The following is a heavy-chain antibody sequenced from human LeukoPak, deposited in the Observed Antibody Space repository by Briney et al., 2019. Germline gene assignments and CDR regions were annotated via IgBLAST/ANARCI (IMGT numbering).Heavy chain of an antibody. V-gene: IGHV3-33*01. CDR1: GFTFRSYG. CDR3: ARPYYYDSSGYSPYGMDV. CDR2: IWYDGSNK. J-gene: IGHJ6*02. Sequence: PARYLRFSCAASGFTFRSYGMYRVRQAPGKGLEWVAAIWYDGSNKDYADSVKGRFTISRDNSKNTLFLQMNSLRDEDTAVYYCARPYYYDSSGYSPYGMDVWGQGTTVTVSS. D-gene: IGHD3-22*01.